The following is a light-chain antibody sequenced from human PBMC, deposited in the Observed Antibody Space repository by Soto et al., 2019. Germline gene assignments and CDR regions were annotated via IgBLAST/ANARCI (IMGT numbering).Light chain of an antibody. J-gene: IGKJ4*01. V-gene: IGKV3-20*01. CDR2: VAS. CDR3: QQYGSSPRT. CDR1: QSVSNSY. Sequence: EIVLTQSPGTLSLSPGERATLSCRASQSVSNSYLAWYQQKPGQAPRLLIYVASSRATGIPDRFSGRGSGTDFTFTINRLEPEDSAVYYCQQYGSSPRTFGGGTKVEIK.